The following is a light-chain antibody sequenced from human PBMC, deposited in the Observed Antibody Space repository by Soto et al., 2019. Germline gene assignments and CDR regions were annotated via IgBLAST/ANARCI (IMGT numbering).Light chain of an antibody. CDR3: QRYNNWPLT. CDR1: QGIRNY. V-gene: IGKV1-9*01. Sequence: DIQLTQSPSFLSASVGDRVTITCRASQGIRNYLAWYQQKPGRAPKLLIYDTSARATGVPARFSGSRSGPEFTLTINSLQSEDFAIYYCQRYNNWPLTFGGGTKVDIK. CDR2: DTS. J-gene: IGKJ4*01.